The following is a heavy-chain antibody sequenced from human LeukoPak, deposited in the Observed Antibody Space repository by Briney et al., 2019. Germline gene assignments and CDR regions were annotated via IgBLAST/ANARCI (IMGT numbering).Heavy chain of an antibody. V-gene: IGHV3-23*01. Sequence: GGSLRLSCAASGFSFSDYAMSWVRQAPGKGLEWVSVICGSGDTTYYADSVKGRFTISRDNSKNTLSLQMRSLRAEDTAVYYCAKEKWELRAFDIWGQGTMVTVPS. CDR2: ICGSGDTT. CDR1: GFSFSDYA. D-gene: IGHD1-26*01. CDR3: AKEKWELRAFDI. J-gene: IGHJ3*02.